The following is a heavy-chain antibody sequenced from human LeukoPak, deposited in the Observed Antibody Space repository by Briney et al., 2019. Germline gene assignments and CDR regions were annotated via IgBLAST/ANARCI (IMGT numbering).Heavy chain of an antibody. CDR2: MKQDGSEK. D-gene: IGHD5-12*01. V-gene: IGHV3-7*01. Sequence: PGGSLILSCAASGFTFSRFWMSWVRQAPGKGLEWVANMKQDGSEKSYVDSVKGRFTISRDNAKNSLFLQMSSLRVEDSAVYYCARSVYSGYYDSSRDFDLWGRGTLVTVSS. J-gene: IGHJ2*01. CDR1: GFTFSRFW. CDR3: ARSVYSGYYDSSRDFDL.